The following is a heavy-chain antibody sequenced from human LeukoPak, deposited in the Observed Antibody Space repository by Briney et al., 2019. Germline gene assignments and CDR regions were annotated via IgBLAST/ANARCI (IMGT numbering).Heavy chain of an antibody. CDR2: IYYSGST. Sequence: PSQTLSLTCTVSGGSISSGAYYWNWIRQPPGKGLEWIGSIYYSGSTYYNPSLKSRVTISVDTSKNQFSLKLSSVTAADTAVYYCARVTWLATPYFDYWGQGTLVTVSS. CDR1: GGSISSGAYY. CDR3: ARVTWLATPYFDY. D-gene: IGHD6-19*01. V-gene: IGHV4-30-2*03. J-gene: IGHJ4*02.